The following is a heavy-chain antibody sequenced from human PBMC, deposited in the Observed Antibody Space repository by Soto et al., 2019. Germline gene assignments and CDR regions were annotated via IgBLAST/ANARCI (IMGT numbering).Heavy chain of an antibody. CDR3: ARNYCSSTSCYPVYYYYYGMDV. CDR1: GYXCTSYL. Sequence: EXLKIYCKSSGYXCTSYLIGWVRQMPGKGLELIGIIYPGDSDTRYSPSFQGQVTISADKSISTAYLQWSSLKASDTAMYYCARNYCSSTSCYPVYYYYYGMDVWGQGTTGTVSS. J-gene: IGHJ6*02. D-gene: IGHD2-2*01. V-gene: IGHV5-51*01. CDR2: IYPGDSDT.